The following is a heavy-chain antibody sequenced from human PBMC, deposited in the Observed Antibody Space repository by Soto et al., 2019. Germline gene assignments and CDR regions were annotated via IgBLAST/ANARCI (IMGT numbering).Heavy chain of an antibody. D-gene: IGHD4-17*01. CDR1: GGSVSSGSYY. CDR3: ARGRPTHVSIDY. CDR2: IYYSGST. J-gene: IGHJ4*02. Sequence: SETLSLTCTVSGGSVSSGSYYWSWIRQPPGKGLEWIGYIYYSGSTNYNPSLKSRVTISVDTSKNQFSLKLSSVTAADTAVYYCARGRPTHVSIDYRGQTILVTVS. V-gene: IGHV4-61*01.